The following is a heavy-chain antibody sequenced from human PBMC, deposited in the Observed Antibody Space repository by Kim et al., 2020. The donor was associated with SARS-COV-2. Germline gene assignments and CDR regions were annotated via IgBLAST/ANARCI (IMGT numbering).Heavy chain of an antibody. J-gene: IGHJ4*02. D-gene: IGHD2-2*01. CDR2: ISWNSGSI. Sequence: GGSLRLSCAASGFTFGDYAMHWVRQAPGKGLEWVSGISWNSGSIGYADSVKGRFTISRDNAKNSLYLQMNSLRAEDTALYYCARDMLVVVPAANSSSDYWGARTLVTVSS. CDR1: GFTFGDYA. V-gene: IGHV3-9*01. CDR3: ARDMLVVVPAANSSSDY.